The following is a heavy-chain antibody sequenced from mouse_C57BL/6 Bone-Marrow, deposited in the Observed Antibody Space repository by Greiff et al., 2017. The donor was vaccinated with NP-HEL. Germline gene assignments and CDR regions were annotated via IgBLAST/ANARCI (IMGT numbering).Heavy chain of an antibody. Sequence: LQESGPELVKPGASVKISCKASGYAFSSSWMNWVKQRPGKGLEWIGRIYPGDGDTNYNGKFKGKATLTADKSSSTAYMQLSSLTSEDSAVYFCARRGGYDYAWFAYWGQGTLVTVSA. CDR3: ARRGGYDYAWFAY. J-gene: IGHJ3*01. V-gene: IGHV1-82*01. CDR1: GYAFSSSW. CDR2: IYPGDGDT. D-gene: IGHD2-4*01.